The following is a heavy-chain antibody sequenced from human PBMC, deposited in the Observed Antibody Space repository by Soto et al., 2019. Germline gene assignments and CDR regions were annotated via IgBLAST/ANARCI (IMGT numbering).Heavy chain of an antibody. V-gene: IGHV4-59*11. D-gene: IGHD7-27*01. Sequence: SETMSLTYTVSYGSINNHYCSWIRQPPGKGLEWIGYIYYTGSTNYNPSLKSRVTMSVDTSKNQVSLNLTSLTAADTAIYYCARANCYSEYWGQGTLVTVSS. CDR1: YGSINNHY. CDR3: ARANCYSEY. CDR2: IYYTGST. J-gene: IGHJ4*02.